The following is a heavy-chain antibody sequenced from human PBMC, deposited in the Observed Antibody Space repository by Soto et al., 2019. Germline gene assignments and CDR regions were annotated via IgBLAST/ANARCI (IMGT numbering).Heavy chain of an antibody. J-gene: IGHJ4*02. CDR1: GFTFSNAW. D-gene: IGHD5-18*01. CDR3: STGGYHFAF. Sequence: AGGSLRLSCAGSGFTFSNAWMNWVRQAPGKGLEWVGRIKSKYDGATTDYAAPVKGRFTISRDDSTNTVILQMNSLKTEDTAVCYCSTGGYHFAFWGRGTLVTVSS. V-gene: IGHV3-15*07. CDR2: IKSKYDGATT.